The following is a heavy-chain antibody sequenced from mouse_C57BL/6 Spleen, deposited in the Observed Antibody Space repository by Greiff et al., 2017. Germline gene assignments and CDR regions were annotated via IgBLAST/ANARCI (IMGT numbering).Heavy chain of an antibody. V-gene: IGHV5-4*01. CDR1: GFTFSSYA. CDR3: ARGDTTVVYWYFDV. D-gene: IGHD1-1*01. CDR2: ISDGGSYT. J-gene: IGHJ1*03. Sequence: DVQLQESGGGLVKPGGSLKLSCAASGFTFSSYAMSWVRQTPEKRLEWVATISDGGSYTYYPDNVKGRITISRDNAKNNLYLQMSHLKSEDTAMYYCARGDTTVVYWYFDVWGTGTTVTVSS.